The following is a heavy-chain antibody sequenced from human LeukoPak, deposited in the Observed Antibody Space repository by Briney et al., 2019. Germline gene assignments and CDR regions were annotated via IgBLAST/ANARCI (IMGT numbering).Heavy chain of an antibody. CDR3: AKKSTAMGYLNYMDV. D-gene: IGHD5-18*01. Sequence: PGGSLRLSCAASGFTFSSSAMTWVRQTPGKGLEWVSTISGSGGSTYYADSVRGRFTISRNNYKNTLYLQVNSLRAEDTAVYYCAKKSTAMGYLNYMDVWGKGTTVTVSS. V-gene: IGHV3-23*01. CDR1: GFTFSSSA. CDR2: ISGSGGST. J-gene: IGHJ6*03.